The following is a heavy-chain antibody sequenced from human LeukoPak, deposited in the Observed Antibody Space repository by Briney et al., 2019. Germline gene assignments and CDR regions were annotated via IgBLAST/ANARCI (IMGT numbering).Heavy chain of an antibody. D-gene: IGHD3-16*01. J-gene: IGHJ3*02. Sequence: ASVKVSCKASGYTFTGYYMHWVRQAPGQGLEWMGWINPNSGGTNYAQKFQGRVTMTRDTSISTAYMELSRLRSDDTAVYYCAREFIRDMITFHALDIWGQGTMVTVSS. CDR2: INPNSGGT. CDR3: AREFIRDMITFHALDI. V-gene: IGHV1-2*02. CDR1: GYTFTGYY.